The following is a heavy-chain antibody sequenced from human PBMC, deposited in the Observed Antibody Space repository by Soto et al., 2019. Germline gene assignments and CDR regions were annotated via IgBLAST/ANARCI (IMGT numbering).Heavy chain of an antibody. CDR2: IWYDGSNK. CDR3: AKDRKFQPLGHYYLRMDL. V-gene: IGHV3-33*06. D-gene: IGHD3-3*01. Sequence: QVQLVESGGGVVQPGRSLRLSCAASGFTFSSYGMHWVRQAPGKGLEWVAVIWYDGSNKYYADSVKGRFTIYRDNSKNPLYPPINRPRSQDTAVYYLAKDRKFQPLGHYYLRMDLRGQGTTVTVSS. CDR1: GFTFSSYG. J-gene: IGHJ6*02.